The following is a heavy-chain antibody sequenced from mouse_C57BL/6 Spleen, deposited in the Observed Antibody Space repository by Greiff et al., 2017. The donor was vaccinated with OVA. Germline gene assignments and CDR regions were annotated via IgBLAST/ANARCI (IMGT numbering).Heavy chain of an antibody. Sequence: QVQLQQPGAELVMPGASVKLSCKASGYTFTSYWMHWVKQRPGQGLEWIGEIDPSDSYTNYNEKFKGKSTLTVDKSSSTAYMQLSSLTSEDSAVDYCARWTAQATFFFDDWGQGTTLTVSS. D-gene: IGHD3-2*02. CDR3: ARWTAQATFFFDD. V-gene: IGHV1-69*01. CDR1: GYTFTSYW. CDR2: IDPSDSYT. J-gene: IGHJ2*01.